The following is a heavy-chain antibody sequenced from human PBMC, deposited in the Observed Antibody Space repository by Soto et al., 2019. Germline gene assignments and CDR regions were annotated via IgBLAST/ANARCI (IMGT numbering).Heavy chain of an antibody. Sequence: QVQLVESGGGVVQPGRSLRLSCAASGFTFSSYGMHWVRQAPGKGLEWVAVISYAATNKYYADSVKGRFTISRDNSKNTMFLQMSSRRVEDTGVYYGGKGVFGSGGYGGGDYWGQGTQVTVSS. CDR3: GKGVFGSGGYGGGDY. V-gene: IGHV3-30*18. CDR1: GFTFSSYG. J-gene: IGHJ4*02. CDR2: ISYAATNK. D-gene: IGHD6-19*01.